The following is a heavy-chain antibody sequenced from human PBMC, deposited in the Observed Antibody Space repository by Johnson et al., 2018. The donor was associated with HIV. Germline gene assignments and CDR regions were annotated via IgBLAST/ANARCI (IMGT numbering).Heavy chain of an antibody. CDR2: ISSDDTT. V-gene: IGHV3-53*01. CDR1: GFTVNSNY. D-gene: IGHD2-2*01. CDR3: ATGSLVVVGSGGLLQLHDAFDI. Sequence: MQLVESGGVVVQPGGSLRLSCAASGFTVNSNYMTWVRQAPGKGLEWVSLISSDDTTYYADSVKGRFTISRDTSKNTLYVQMNGLRAEDSAVYYCATGSLVVVGSGGLLQLHDAFDIGGRGTKVTVSS. J-gene: IGHJ3*02.